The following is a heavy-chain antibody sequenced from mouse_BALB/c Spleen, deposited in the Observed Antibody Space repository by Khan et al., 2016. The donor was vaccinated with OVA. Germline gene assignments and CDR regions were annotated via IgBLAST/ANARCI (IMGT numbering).Heavy chain of an antibody. V-gene: IGHV1-4*01. Sequence: QVQLQQPGAELARPGASVKMSCKTSGYTFTTYTLHWVKQRPGRSLEWIGYINPSNDYTNYNQKFKDKSTLTADKSSSTAYMQLSSLTSEDSAVYYCARAGQLGVRVGFTYWGQGTLVTVSA. CDR3: ARAGQLGVRVGFTY. J-gene: IGHJ3*01. CDR1: GYTFTTYT. D-gene: IGHD3-2*01. CDR2: INPSNDYT.